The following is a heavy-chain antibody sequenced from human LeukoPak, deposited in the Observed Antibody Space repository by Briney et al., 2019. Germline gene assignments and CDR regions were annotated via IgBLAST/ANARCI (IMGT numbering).Heavy chain of an antibody. V-gene: IGHV4-34*01. CDR3: ARGLVVVQRDIVVVPVQFDY. D-gene: IGHD2-2*01. CDR1: GGSFSGYY. Sequence: SETLSLTCAVYGGSFSGYYWSWIRQPPGKGLGWIGEINHSGSTNYNPSLKSRVTISVDTSKNQFSLKLSSVTAADTAVYYCARGLVVVQRDIVVVPVQFDYWGQGTLVTVSS. J-gene: IGHJ4*02. CDR2: INHSGST.